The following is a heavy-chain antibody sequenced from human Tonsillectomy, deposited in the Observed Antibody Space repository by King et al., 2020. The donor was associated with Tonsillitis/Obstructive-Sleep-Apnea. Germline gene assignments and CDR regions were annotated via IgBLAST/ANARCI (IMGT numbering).Heavy chain of an antibody. CDR2: IYYSGST. Sequence: VQLQESGPGLVKPSQTLSLTCTVSGGSISSGGYYWSWLRQHPGKGLEWIGYIYYSGSTYYNPSLKSRVTISVDTSKNQFSLKLSSLSAADTAVYYCAARVPAAIHGPNDAFDIWGQGTMVTVSS. V-gene: IGHV4-31*03. CDR3: AARVPAAIHGPNDAFDI. D-gene: IGHD2-2*01. CDR1: GGSISSGGYY. J-gene: IGHJ3*02.